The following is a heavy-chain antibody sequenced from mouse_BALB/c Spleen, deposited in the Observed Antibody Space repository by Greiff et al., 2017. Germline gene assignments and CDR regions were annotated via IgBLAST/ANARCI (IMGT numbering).Heavy chain of an antibody. Sequence: VQLQQSGAELVKPGASVKLSCTASGFNIKDTYMHWVKQRPEQGLEWIGRIDPANGNTKYDPKFQGKATITADTSSNTAYLQLSSLTSEDTAVYYCAPDERGQYFDVWGAGTTVTVSS. CDR1: GFNIKDTY. CDR2: IDPANGNT. J-gene: IGHJ1*01. CDR3: APDERGQYFDV. D-gene: IGHD4-1*01. V-gene: IGHV14-3*02.